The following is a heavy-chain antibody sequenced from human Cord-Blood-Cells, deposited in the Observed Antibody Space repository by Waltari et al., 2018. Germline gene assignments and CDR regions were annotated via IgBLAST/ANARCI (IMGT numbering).Heavy chain of an antibody. V-gene: IGHV4-61*09. J-gene: IGHJ3*02. CDR1: GGSISSGRYY. CDR3: ARGGGRDYVWGSFSRPLDAFDI. CDR2: TNTSGAT. Sequence: QVQLQESGPGLVKPSQTLSLTCTVAGGSISSGRYYWSWIRQPAGKGMAGIGYTNTSGATNTTPPSKSRVTISVATSKNQFSLKLSSGTAADPAVYYWARGGGRDYVWGSFSRPLDAFDIWGQGTMVTVSS. D-gene: IGHD3-16*01.